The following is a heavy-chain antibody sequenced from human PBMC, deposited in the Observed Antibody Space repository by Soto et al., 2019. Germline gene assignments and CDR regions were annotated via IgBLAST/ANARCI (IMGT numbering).Heavy chain of an antibody. CDR2: IYYSGGT. CDR1: GGSINTDYY. D-gene: IGHD3-22*01. Sequence: TLSRTCPVAGGSINTDYYWSWIRQPPGKGLEWIGHIYYSGGTFYSPSLKSRLALSVDTSKNQFSLRLSSVTAADTAVYYCARDMAYKYYDSHSYYPHFDSWGQGALVTVSS. J-gene: IGHJ5*01. V-gene: IGHV4-30-4*01. CDR3: ARDMAYKYYDSHSYYPHFDS.